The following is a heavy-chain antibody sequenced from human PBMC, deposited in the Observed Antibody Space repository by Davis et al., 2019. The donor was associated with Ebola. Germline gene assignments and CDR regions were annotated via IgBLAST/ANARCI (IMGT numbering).Heavy chain of an antibody. CDR3: ARSIAARPDAFDI. CDR2: IYPGDSDT. CDR1: GYSFTTYW. V-gene: IGHV5-51*01. J-gene: IGHJ3*02. Sequence: GGSLKISCKGSGYSFTTYWIGWVRQMPGKGLEWMGIIYPGDSDTRYSPSFQGQVTISADKSISTAYLKWSSLKASDTAMYYCARSIAARPDAFDIWGQGTMVTVSS. D-gene: IGHD6-6*01.